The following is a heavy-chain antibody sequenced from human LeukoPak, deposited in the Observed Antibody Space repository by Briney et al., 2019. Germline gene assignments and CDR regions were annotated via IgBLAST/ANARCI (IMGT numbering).Heavy chain of an antibody. CDR1: GFTFSSYW. Sequence: GGSLRLSCAASGFTFSSYWMSWVRQAPGKGLEWVAVIWYDGSNKYYADSVKGRFTISRDNSKNTLYLQMNSLRAEDTAVYYCARDIVVVPADNYYYGMDVWGQGTTVTVSS. CDR3: ARDIVVVPADNYYYGMDV. CDR2: IWYDGSNK. V-gene: IGHV3-33*08. D-gene: IGHD2-2*01. J-gene: IGHJ6*02.